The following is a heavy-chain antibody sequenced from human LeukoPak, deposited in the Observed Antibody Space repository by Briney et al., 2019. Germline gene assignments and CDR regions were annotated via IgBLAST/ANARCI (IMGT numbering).Heavy chain of an antibody. Sequence: GSLRLSFAASGFTFSTNSMNWVRRAPGKGREWVSSIGISSSHTFYADSVKGRFTISRDNAGNSVYLQMNSLRAEDTAVYYCAKDLTTVATPYYYYYMDVWGKGTTVTVSS. J-gene: IGHJ6*03. V-gene: IGHV3-21*01. CDR1: GFTFSTNS. D-gene: IGHD4-23*01. CDR2: IGISSSHT. CDR3: AKDLTTVATPYYYYYMDV.